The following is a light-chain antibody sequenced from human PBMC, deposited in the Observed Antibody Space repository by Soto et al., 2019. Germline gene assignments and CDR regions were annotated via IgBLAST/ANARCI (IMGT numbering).Light chain of an antibody. CDR2: DVS. V-gene: IGLV2-14*01. J-gene: IGLJ2*01. CDR1: SSDVGGYNY. Sequence: QSALTQPASVSGSPGQSITISCTGTSSDVGGYNYVSWYQQHPGKAPKLMIYDVSNRPSGVSNRFSGSKSGNTASLTISGRQGEDAADYYCSSYTSSSNLVVFGGGTKPTVL. CDR3: SSYTSSSNLVV.